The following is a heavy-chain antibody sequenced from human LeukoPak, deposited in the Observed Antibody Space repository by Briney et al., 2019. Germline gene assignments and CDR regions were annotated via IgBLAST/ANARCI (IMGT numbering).Heavy chain of an antibody. V-gene: IGHV1-2*02. Sequence: VKVSCKASGYTFTGYYMHWVRQAPGQGLEWMGWINPNSGGTNYAQKFQGRVTMTRDTSISTAYMELSRLRSDDTAMFYCARDSSTDPLNAYDIWGQGTKVTVSS. D-gene: IGHD2-21*02. J-gene: IGHJ3*02. CDR2: INPNSGGT. CDR1: GYTFTGYY. CDR3: ARDSSTDPLNAYDI.